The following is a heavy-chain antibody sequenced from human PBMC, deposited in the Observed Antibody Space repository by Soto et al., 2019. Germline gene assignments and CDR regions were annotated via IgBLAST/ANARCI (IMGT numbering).Heavy chain of an antibody. V-gene: IGHV4-31*03. CDR3: ANSRGVWSGYWYYFDY. Sequence: HVHLQESSPGLLKPSQTLSLTCTVSGGSINSGGYYWSWIRQHPGKGLEWIGYIYYSGSTYYNPSLKSRLTIAVDTSKNQFSLKLGSVNAADTAVYYCANSRGVWSGYWYYFDYWCQGTLVTVSS. CDR1: GGSINSGGYY. CDR2: IYYSGST. D-gene: IGHD3-3*01. J-gene: IGHJ4*02.